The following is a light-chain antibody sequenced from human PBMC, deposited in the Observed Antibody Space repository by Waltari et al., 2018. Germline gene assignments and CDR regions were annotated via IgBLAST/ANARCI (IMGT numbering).Light chain of an antibody. CDR3: LQYDSYPCT. CDR2: ITS. Sequence: AIRITQSPSSLPAPTGHTVTITCRASQGVSHHLAWYQQKPGKAPNLLIYITSTLQSGVLSRFSGSGSGTDFTLTIDGLQSEDFATYSCLQYDSYPCTFGQGTKVEIK. V-gene: IGKV1-8*01. CDR1: QGVSHH. J-gene: IGKJ1*01.